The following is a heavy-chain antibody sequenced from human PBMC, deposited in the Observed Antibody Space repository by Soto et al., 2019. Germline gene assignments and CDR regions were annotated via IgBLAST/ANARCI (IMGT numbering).Heavy chain of an antibody. J-gene: IGHJ6*03. D-gene: IGHD2-2*01. V-gene: IGHV5-51*01. CDR3: ARHRSTYSSTSPYYYYYMDV. CDR1: GYSFTSYW. CDR2: IYPGDSDT. Sequence: ESLKISCKGSGYSFTSYWSGWVRQMPGKGLEWMGIIYPGDSDTRYSPSFQGQVTISADKSISTAYLQWSSLKASDTAMYYCARHRSTYSSTSPYYYYYMDVWGKGTTVTVSS.